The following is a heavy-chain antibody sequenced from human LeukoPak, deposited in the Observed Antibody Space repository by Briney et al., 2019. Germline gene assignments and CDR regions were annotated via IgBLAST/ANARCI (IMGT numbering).Heavy chain of an antibody. J-gene: IGHJ5*02. V-gene: IGHV4-59*08. Sequence: SETLSLTCTVSGGSITGYYWSWIRQPPGKGLEWVGYIFSSGSTNYNPSLKSRVTISLNTSKSQFSLKLISVTASDTAVYYCARLTKFLTTYYPTPWGQGTLVTVSS. CDR1: GGSITGYY. CDR3: ARLTKFLTTYYPTP. D-gene: IGHD2/OR15-2a*01. CDR2: IFSSGST.